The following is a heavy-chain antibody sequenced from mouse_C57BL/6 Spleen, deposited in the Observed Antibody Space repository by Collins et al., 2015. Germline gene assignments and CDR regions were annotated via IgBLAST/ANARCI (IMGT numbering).Heavy chain of an antibody. D-gene: IGHD1-1*01. CDR1: GFNIKDDY. CDR2: IDPENGDT. Sequence: EVQLQQSGAELVRPGASVKLSCTASGFNIKDDYMHWVKQRPEQGLEWIEWIDPENGDTEYASKFQGKATITADTSSNTAYLQLSSLTSEDTAVYYCTSDYYYGSSPDVWGTGTTVTVSS. V-gene: IGHV14-4*01. J-gene: IGHJ1*03. CDR3: TSDYYYGSSPDV.